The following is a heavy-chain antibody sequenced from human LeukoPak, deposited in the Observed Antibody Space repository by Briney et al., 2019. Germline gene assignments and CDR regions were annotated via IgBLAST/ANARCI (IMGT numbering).Heavy chain of an antibody. D-gene: IGHD5-12*01. V-gene: IGHV4-34*01. CDR2: INHSGST. J-gene: IGHJ3*02. Sequence: SETLSLTCAVYGGSFTGNYWRWIRQPPGKGLEWIGEINHSGSTKYNPSLKSRVTMSVDASTNQFFLRLTSVTAADTAVYFCACNVVKYTAYDREEDPSDIWGQGTMVTVSS. CDR3: ACNVVKYTAYDREEDPSDI. CDR1: GGSFTGNY.